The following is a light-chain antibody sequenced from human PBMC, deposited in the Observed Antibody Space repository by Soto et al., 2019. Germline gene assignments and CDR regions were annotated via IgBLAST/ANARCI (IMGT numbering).Light chain of an antibody. CDR1: SSDIGRNY. CDR2: ENN. Sequence: QSVLTQPPSVSAAPGQKVTISCSGSSSDIGRNYVSWYQHLPGTAPKLLIYENNKRPSGIPDRLSGSKSGSSATLGITGLQTGDEADNYCGTWDSSLTTYVFGPGTKLTV. V-gene: IGLV1-51*02. CDR3: GTWDSSLTTYV. J-gene: IGLJ1*01.